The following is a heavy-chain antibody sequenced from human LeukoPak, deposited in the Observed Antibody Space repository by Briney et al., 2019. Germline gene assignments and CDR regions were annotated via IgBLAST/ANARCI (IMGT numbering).Heavy chain of an antibody. Sequence: GGSLRLSCAASGFTFSNAWMSWVRQAPGKGLEWVGRIKSKTDGGTTDYAAPVKGRFTISRDDSKNTLYLQMNSLKTEDTAVYYCTTGPRRGDYYYYMDVWGKGTTVTVSS. CDR2: IKSKTDGGTT. V-gene: IGHV3-15*01. D-gene: IGHD3-10*01. CDR3: TTGPRRGDYYYYMDV. CDR1: GFTFSNAW. J-gene: IGHJ6*03.